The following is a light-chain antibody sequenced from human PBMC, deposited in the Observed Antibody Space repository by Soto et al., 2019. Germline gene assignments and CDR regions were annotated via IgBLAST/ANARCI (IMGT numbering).Light chain of an antibody. Sequence: DIVMTQSPDSLAVSLGERATINCKSSQSVLYSSNNKNYLAWYQQKPGQPPKLLIYWASTRESGVPDRFSGSGSGTVFTLTISSLQAEDVAVYYCQQYYRPWTFGQGTTMEIK. CDR1: QSVLYSSNNKNY. CDR3: QQYYRPWT. V-gene: IGKV4-1*01. J-gene: IGKJ1*01. CDR2: WAS.